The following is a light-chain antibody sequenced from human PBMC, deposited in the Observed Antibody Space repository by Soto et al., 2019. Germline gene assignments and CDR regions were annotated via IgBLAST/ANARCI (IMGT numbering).Light chain of an antibody. CDR1: SGSVSTSYY. J-gene: IGLJ1*01. Sequence: QTVVTQEPSFSVSPGGTVTLTCGLSSGSVSTSYYPSWYQQTPGQAPRTLIYSTNTRSSGVPDRFSGSILGNKAALTITGDQADDESDYYCVLYMGSGIPYVFGTGTKVTVL. CDR2: STN. CDR3: VLYMGSGIPYV. V-gene: IGLV8-61*01.